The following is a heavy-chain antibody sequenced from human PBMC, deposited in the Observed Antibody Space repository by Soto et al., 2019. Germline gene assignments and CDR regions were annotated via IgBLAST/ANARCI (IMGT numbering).Heavy chain of an antibody. D-gene: IGHD5-12*01. CDR1: GGSISSYS. CDR2: IYYSGST. CDR3: ARDGYDGAFDI. J-gene: IGHJ3*02. Sequence: SETLSLTCPVSGGSISSYSWSWIRQPPGKGLEWIGYIYYSGSTNYNPSLKSRVTISVDTSKNQFSLKLSSVTAADTAVYYCARDGYDGAFDIWGQGTMVTVSS. V-gene: IGHV4-59*01.